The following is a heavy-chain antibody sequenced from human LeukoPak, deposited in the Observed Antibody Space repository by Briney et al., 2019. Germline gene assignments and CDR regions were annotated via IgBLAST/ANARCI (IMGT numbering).Heavy chain of an antibody. Sequence: PGRSLRLSCAASGFTFSSFGMHWVRQAPGKGLEWVSAISGSGGSTYYADSVKGRFTISRDNSKNTLYLQMNSLRAEDTAVYYCAKAGPYCSGGSCYSGRYFDYWGQGTLVTVSS. CDR2: ISGSGGST. V-gene: IGHV3-23*01. CDR1: GFTFSSFG. J-gene: IGHJ4*02. D-gene: IGHD2-15*01. CDR3: AKAGPYCSGGSCYSGRYFDY.